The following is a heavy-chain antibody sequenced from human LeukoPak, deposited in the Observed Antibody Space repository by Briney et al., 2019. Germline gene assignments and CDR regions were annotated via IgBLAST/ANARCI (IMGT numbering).Heavy chain of an antibody. J-gene: IGHJ6*02. Sequence: ASVKVSCKASGYTFTSYYMHWVRQAPGQGLEWMGIINPSGGSTSYAQKFQGRVTMTTDTSTSTAYMELRSLRSDDTAVYYCARDPDCSSTSCYIHYGMDVWGQGTTVTVSS. D-gene: IGHD2-2*01. CDR3: ARDPDCSSTSCYIHYGMDV. CDR1: GYTFTSYY. CDR2: INPSGGST. V-gene: IGHV1-46*01.